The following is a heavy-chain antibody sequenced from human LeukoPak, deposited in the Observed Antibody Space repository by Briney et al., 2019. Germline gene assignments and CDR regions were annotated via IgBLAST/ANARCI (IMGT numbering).Heavy chain of an antibody. J-gene: IGHJ1*01. Sequence: PGGALRVSCAASGFTFSRHGMSLGRRAAGEGLGGVSGIIPSGDILYYADSVKGQFTISRDNFKNTVYLQMNSLRAGDTAVYYCAKDDAWGRFQHWGQGTLVTVSS. CDR3: AKDDAWGRFQH. CDR1: GFTFSRHG. D-gene: IGHD3-16*01. V-gene: IGHV3-23*01. CDR2: IIPSGDIL.